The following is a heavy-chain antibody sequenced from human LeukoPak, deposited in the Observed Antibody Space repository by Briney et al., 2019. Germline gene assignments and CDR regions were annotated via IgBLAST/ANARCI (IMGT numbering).Heavy chain of an antibody. J-gene: IGHJ4*02. V-gene: IGHV4-30-4*01. Sequence: SETLSLTCTVSGGSISSGDYYWSWIRQPPGKGLEWIGYIYYSGSTYYNPSLKSRVIISVDTSKNQFSLKLSSVTAADTAVYYCAREKSGSYYENFDYWGQGTLVSVSS. CDR3: AREKSGSYYENFDY. D-gene: IGHD3-10*01. CDR2: IYYSGST. CDR1: GGSISSGDYY.